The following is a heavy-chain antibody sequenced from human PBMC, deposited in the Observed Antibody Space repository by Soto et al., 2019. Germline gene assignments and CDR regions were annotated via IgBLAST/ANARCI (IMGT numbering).Heavy chain of an antibody. D-gene: IGHD3-10*01. CDR3: ARGSVTMVRGVIIWFDP. V-gene: IGHV4-30-4*01. Sequence: SETLSLTCTVSGGSISSGDYYWSWIRQPPGKGLEWIGYIYYSGSTYYNPSLKSRVTISVDTSKNQFPLKLSSVTAADTAVYYCARGSVTMVRGVIIWFDPWGQGTLVTVSS. CDR1: GGSISSGDYY. J-gene: IGHJ5*02. CDR2: IYYSGST.